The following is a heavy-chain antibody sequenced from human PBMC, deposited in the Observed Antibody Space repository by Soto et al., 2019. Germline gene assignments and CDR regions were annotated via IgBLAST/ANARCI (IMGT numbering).Heavy chain of an antibody. D-gene: IGHD2-2*01. CDR1: GGTFSSYT. J-gene: IGHJ4*02. CDR2: IIPILGIA. Sequence: QVQLVQSGADVKKPGSSVKVSCKASGGTFSSYTISWVRQAPGQGLEWMGRIIPILGIANYAQKFQGRVTITADKSTSTAYMELRSLRSEDTAVYYCARLYCSSTSCPFDYWGQGTLVTVSS. V-gene: IGHV1-69*02. CDR3: ARLYCSSTSCPFDY.